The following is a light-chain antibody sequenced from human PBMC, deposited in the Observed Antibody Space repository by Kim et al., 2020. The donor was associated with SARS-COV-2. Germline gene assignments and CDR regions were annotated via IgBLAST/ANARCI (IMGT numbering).Light chain of an antibody. CDR1: SSNIGAGYD. J-gene: IGLJ2*01. V-gene: IGLV1-40*01. CDR2: GNS. CDR3: QSYDSSLSGVV. Sequence: QGVTIACNGSSSNIGAGYDVQWYQQLPGTAPKLLIYGNSNRPSGVPDRFSGSKSGTSASLAITGLQAEDEADYYCQSYDSSLSGVVFGGGTQLTVL.